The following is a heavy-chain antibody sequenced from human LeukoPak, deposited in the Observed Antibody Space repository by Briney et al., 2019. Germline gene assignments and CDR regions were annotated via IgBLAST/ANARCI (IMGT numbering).Heavy chain of an antibody. V-gene: IGHV1-3*01. Sequence: KFQDRVTFTRDTSASTVYMDLSSLRSEDTAVYYCARGDSSGWSDFDYWGQGTLVTVSS. J-gene: IGHJ4*02. CDR3: ARGDSSGWSDFDY. D-gene: IGHD6-19*01.